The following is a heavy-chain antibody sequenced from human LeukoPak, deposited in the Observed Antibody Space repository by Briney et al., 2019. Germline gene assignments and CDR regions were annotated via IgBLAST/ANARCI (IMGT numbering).Heavy chain of an antibody. D-gene: IGHD4-23*01. CDR3: ARLSYSGNGRFFDY. CDR2: IYYSGST. V-gene: IGHV4-59*01. J-gene: IGHJ4*02. Sequence: SETLSLICTVSGGSISSYYWSWIRQPPGKGLEWIGYIYYSGSTNYNPSLKSRVTISVDTSKNQFSLKLSSVTAADTAVYYCARLSYSGNGRFFDYWGQGTLVTVSS. CDR1: GGSISSYY.